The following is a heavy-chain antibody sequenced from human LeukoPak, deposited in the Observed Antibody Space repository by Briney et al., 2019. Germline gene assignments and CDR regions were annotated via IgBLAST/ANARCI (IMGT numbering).Heavy chain of an antibody. CDR2: IKPDGSEK. V-gene: IGHV3-7*01. D-gene: IGHD6-19*01. CDR3: AKEVAGYSSG. J-gene: IGHJ4*02. Sequence: GGSLRLSCAASGFTFSSYWMSWVRQAPGKGLEWVANIKPDGSEKYCVDSVKGRFTISRDNAKKSLYLQMNSLRAEDTAVYYCAKEVAGYSSGWGQGTLVTVSS. CDR1: GFTFSSYW.